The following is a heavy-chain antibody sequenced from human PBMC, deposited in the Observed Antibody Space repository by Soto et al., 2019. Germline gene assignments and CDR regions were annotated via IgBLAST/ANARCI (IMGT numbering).Heavy chain of an antibody. V-gene: IGHV1-69*01. CDR1: GGTFGSYA. D-gene: IGHD2-2*01. CDR3: ARSQGSSTSLEIYYYYYYGMDV. Sequence: QVQLVQSGAEVKKPGSSVKVSCKASGGTFGSYAISWVRQAPGQGLEWMGGIIPISDTTNYAQKFQGRVTITADESTSTAYMELSSRRSEDTAVYYCARSQGSSTSLEIYYYYYYGMDVWGQGTTVTVSS. J-gene: IGHJ6*02. CDR2: IIPISDTT.